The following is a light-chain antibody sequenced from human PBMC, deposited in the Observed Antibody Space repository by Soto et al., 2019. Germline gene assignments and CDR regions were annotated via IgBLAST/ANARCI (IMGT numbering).Light chain of an antibody. V-gene: IGLV1-40*01. Sequence: QSVLTQPPLVSGARGQRVTISCTGSSSNIGAGYDVHWYQQLPGTAPKLLIYGNSNRPSGVPDRFSGSKSGTSASLAITGLQAEDEADYYCQSYDSSLSGWVFGGGTKVTAL. CDR1: SSNIGAGYD. J-gene: IGLJ3*02. CDR3: QSYDSSLSGWV. CDR2: GNS.